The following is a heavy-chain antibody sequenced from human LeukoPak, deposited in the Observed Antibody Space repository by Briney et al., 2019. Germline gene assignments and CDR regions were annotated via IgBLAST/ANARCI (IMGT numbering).Heavy chain of an antibody. D-gene: IGHD3-9*01. V-gene: IGHV3-21*01. Sequence: GGSLRLSCAASGFTFSSYSMNWVRQAPGKGLEWVSSISSSSSYIYYADSVKGRFTISRDNAKNSLYLQMNSLRAEDTAVYYCARGATRGRYFDWSLRAHFGYWGQGTLVTVSS. CDR2: ISSSSSYI. CDR3: ARGATRGRYFDWSLRAHFGY. CDR1: GFTFSSYS. J-gene: IGHJ4*02.